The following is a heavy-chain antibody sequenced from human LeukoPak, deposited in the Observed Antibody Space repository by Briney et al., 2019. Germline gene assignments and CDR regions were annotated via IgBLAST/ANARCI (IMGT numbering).Heavy chain of an antibody. J-gene: IGHJ4*02. D-gene: IGHD2-21*01. Sequence: PGGSLRLSCAASGFTFSSYAMSWVRQAPGKGLEWVSAISGSGGSTYYADSVKGRFTISRDKSKNALYLQMNSLRAEDAAVYYCAKDEGKYSFDYWGQGTLVTVSS. CDR1: GFTFSSYA. CDR3: AKDEGKYSFDY. V-gene: IGHV3-23*01. CDR2: ISGSGGST.